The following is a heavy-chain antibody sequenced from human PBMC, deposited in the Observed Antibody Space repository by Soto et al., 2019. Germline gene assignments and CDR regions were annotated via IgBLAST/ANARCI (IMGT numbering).Heavy chain of an antibody. D-gene: IGHD6-19*01. CDR3: SRNRFSVAGRFHFDY. CDR1: GGSINTYY. CDR2: VDYSGNS. J-gene: IGHJ4*02. V-gene: IGHV4-59*01. Sequence: SETLSLTCTVSGGSINTYYWSWVRQPPGKGLEWIGYVDYSGNSDSSPSLKSRVTISIDTSKKQVSLKLNSVTAADTAVYYCSRNRFSVAGRFHFDYWGQGTPLTVSS.